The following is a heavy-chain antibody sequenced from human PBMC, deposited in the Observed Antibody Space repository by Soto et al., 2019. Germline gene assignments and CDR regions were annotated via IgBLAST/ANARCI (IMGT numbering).Heavy chain of an antibody. Sequence: QIQLVQSGAEVRKPGASVMVSCKASGYIFTSYGMSWVRQAPGQGLEWMGWITAYNGNTNYAQKVQGRITMTTDISTGTAYMELRSLTSDDTAVYYWARGGGGDTSGWFDPWGQGTLVTVSS. J-gene: IGHJ5*02. V-gene: IGHV1-18*01. D-gene: IGHD1-26*01. CDR3: ARGGGGDTSGWFDP. CDR1: GYIFTSYG. CDR2: ITAYNGNT.